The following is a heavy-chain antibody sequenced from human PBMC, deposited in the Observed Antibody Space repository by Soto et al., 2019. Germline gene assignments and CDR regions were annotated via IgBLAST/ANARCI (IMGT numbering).Heavy chain of an antibody. CDR2: IDPSDSQT. CDR1: GYSFAGYW. J-gene: IGHJ4*02. CDR3: ARQIYDSDTGPNFQYYFDS. V-gene: IGHV5-10-1*01. Sequence: PRESLKISCKGSGYSFAGYWITWVRQKPGESLEWMGRIDPSDSQTYYSPSFRGHVTISVTKSITTVFLQWSSLRASDTAMYYCARQIYDSDTGPNFQYYFDSWGQGTPVTVSS. D-gene: IGHD3-22*01.